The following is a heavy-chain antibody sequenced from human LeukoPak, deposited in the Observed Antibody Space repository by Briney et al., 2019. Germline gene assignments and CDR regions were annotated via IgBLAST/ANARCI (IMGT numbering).Heavy chain of an antibody. CDR2: ISSSSSTI. CDR1: GFTFSSYA. Sequence: PGGSLRLSCAASGFTFSSYAMSWVRQAPGKGLEWVSYISSSSSTIYYADSVKGRFTISRDNAKNSLYLQMNSLRAEDTAVYYCARAVGAADYWGQGTLVTVSS. D-gene: IGHD2-15*01. J-gene: IGHJ4*02. V-gene: IGHV3-48*04. CDR3: ARAVGAADY.